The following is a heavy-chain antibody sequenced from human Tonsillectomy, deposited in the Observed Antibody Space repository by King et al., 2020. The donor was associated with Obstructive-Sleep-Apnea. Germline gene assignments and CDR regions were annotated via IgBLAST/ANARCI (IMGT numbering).Heavy chain of an antibody. J-gene: IGHJ4*02. CDR1: GGTFSSYA. Sequence: VQLVESGAEVKKPGSSVKVSCKASGGTFSSYAISWVRQAPGQGLEWMGGIIPILGIANYAQKFQGRVTITADKSTSTAYMELSSLRSEDTAVYYCARDRWYYGSSEGDDEEKWGQGTLVTVSS. CDR2: IIPILGIA. V-gene: IGHV1-69*10. D-gene: IGHD3-22*01. CDR3: ARDRWYYGSSEGDDEEK.